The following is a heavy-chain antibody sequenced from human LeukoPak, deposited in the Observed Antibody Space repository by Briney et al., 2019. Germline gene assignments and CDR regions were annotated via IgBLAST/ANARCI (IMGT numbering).Heavy chain of an antibody. Sequence: GGSLRLSCAASGFTFSGYTVHWVRQAPGKGLEWVAVISYDGSNKYYADSVKGRFTISRDNSKNTLYLQMNSLRAEDTAVYYCARGSISRRWLQFGPRGPGYFDYWGQGTLVTVSS. J-gene: IGHJ4*02. V-gene: IGHV3-30-3*01. D-gene: IGHD5-24*01. CDR3: ARGSISRRWLQFGPRGPGYFDY. CDR2: ISYDGSNK. CDR1: GFTFSGYT.